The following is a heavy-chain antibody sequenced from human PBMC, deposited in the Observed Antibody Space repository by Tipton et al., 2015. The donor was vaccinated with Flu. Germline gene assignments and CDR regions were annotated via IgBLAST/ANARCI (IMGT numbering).Heavy chain of an antibody. D-gene: IGHD3-10*01. V-gene: IGHV4-4*07. J-gene: IGHJ5*01. CDR1: GDSISSFY. Sequence: TLSLTCSVSGDSISSFYWSWIRQPAGKGLGWIGRMYSSGTTKYNPSLKSRVTMSVDTTKNQFSLKLSSVTAADTAVYYCARGSGSGTYMIFDFWGQGTLVTVSS. CDR3: ARGSGSGTYMIFDF. CDR2: MYSSGTT.